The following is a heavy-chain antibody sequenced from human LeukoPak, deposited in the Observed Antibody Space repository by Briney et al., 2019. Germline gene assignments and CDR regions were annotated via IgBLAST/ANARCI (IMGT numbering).Heavy chain of an antibody. CDR2: IYPGDSDT. D-gene: IGHD2-15*01. J-gene: IGHJ5*02. CDR1: GYSFTSYW. V-gene: IGHV5-51*01. CDR3: ARVGIVVVVAAKGRKNWFDP. Sequence: GESLKISCKGSGYSFTSYWIGWVRQMPGKGLEWMGIIYPGDSDTRYSPSFQGQVTISADKSISTAYLQWSSLKASDTAVYYCARVGIVVVVAAKGRKNWFDPWGQGTLVTVSS.